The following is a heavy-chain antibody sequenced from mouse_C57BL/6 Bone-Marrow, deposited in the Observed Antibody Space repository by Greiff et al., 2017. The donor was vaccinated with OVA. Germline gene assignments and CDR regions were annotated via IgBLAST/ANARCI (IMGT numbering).Heavy chain of an antibody. V-gene: IGHV1-69*01. CDR3: ARDLHWYFDV. CDR2: IDPSDSYT. CDR1: GYTFTSYW. Sequence: VQLQQPGAELVRPGSSVKLSCKASGYTFTSYWMHWVKQRPGQGLEWIGEIDPSDSYTNYNQKFKGKSTLTVDKSSSTAYMQLSSLTSEDSAVYYCARDLHWYFDVWGTGTTVTVSS. J-gene: IGHJ1*03.